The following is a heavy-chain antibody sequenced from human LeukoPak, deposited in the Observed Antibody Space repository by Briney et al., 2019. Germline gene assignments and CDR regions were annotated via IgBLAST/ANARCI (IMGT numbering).Heavy chain of an antibody. D-gene: IGHD6-19*01. CDR3: AKDRRIAVAGTMVDY. V-gene: IGHV3-74*01. J-gene: IGHJ4*02. Sequence: GGSLRLSCAASGFTFSSYWMHWVRQAPGKGLVWVSHIRSDGSSTNYADSVKGRFTISRDNSKNTLYLQMSSLRAEDTAVYYCAKDRRIAVAGTMVDYWGQGILVTVST. CDR2: IRSDGSST. CDR1: GFTFSSYW.